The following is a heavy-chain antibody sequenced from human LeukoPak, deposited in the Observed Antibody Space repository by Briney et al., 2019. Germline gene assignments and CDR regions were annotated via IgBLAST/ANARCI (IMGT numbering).Heavy chain of an antibody. CDR2: IIPIFGTA. CDR1: GGTFSSYA. V-gene: IGHV1-69*06. Sequence: GASVKVSCKASGGTFSSYAISWVRQAPGQGLEWMGGIIPIFGTANYAQKFQGRVTITADKSTSTAYMELSSLRSEDTAVYYCAREMATITYAFDIWGQGTMVTVSS. D-gene: IGHD5-24*01. J-gene: IGHJ3*02. CDR3: AREMATITYAFDI.